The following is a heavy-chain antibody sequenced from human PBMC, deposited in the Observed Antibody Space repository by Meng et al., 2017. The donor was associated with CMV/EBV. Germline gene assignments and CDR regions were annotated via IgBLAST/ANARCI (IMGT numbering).Heavy chain of an antibody. Sequence: SETLSLTCTASGGSISSSSYYWGWIRQPPGKGLEWIGSIYYSGSTYYNPSLKSRVTISVDTSKNQFSLKLSSVTAADTAVYYCARGLSKDSGSSLRHFDYWGQGTLVTVSS. CDR1: GGSISSSSYY. V-gene: IGHV4-39*07. CDR2: IYYSGST. J-gene: IGHJ4*02. CDR3: ARGLSKDSGSSLRHFDY. D-gene: IGHD1-26*01.